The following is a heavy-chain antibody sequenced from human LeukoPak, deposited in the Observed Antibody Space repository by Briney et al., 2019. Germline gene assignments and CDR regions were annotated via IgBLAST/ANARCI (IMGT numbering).Heavy chain of an antibody. CDR2: IYYSGST. J-gene: IGHJ4*02. D-gene: IGHD7-27*01. CDR3: ARHPRDWGFDY. Sequence: NASETLSLTCTVSGGSISSGDYYWGWIRQPPGKGLEWIGTIYYSGSTYYNPSLKSRVTMSVDTSKNQFSLRLSSVTAADTAVYYCARHPRDWGFDYWGQGTPVTVSS. V-gene: IGHV4-39*01. CDR1: GGSISSGDYY.